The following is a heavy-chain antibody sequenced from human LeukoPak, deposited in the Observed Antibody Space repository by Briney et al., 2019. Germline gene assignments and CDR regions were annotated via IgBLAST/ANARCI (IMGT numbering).Heavy chain of an antibody. D-gene: IGHD6-19*01. CDR2: INPSGGST. V-gene: IGHV1-46*01. CDR1: GYTFTSYY. CDR3: ARECRIAVAGTAKLWFDP. Sequence: ASVKVSCKASGYTFTSYYMHWVRQAPGQGLEWMGIINPSGGSTSYAQKLQGRVTMTRDTSTSTVYMELSSLRSEDTAVYYCARECRIAVAGTAKLWFDPWGQGTLVTVSS. J-gene: IGHJ5*02.